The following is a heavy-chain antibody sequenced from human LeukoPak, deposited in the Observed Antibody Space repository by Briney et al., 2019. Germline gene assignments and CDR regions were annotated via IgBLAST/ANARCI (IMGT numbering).Heavy chain of an antibody. CDR2: ISSSSSYI. CDR1: GFTFSSYS. J-gene: IGHJ6*03. Sequence: PGGSLRLSCAASGFTFSSYSMNWVRQAPGKGLEWVSSISSSSSYIYYAGSVKGRFTISRDNAKNSLYLQMNSLRAEDTAVYYCAREDQRQYCSSTSCYDRGYYYMDVWGKGTTVTVSS. V-gene: IGHV3-21*01. D-gene: IGHD2-2*01. CDR3: AREDQRQYCSSTSCYDRGYYYMDV.